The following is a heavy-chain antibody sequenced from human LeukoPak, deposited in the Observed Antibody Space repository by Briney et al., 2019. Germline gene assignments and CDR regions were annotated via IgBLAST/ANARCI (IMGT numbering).Heavy chain of an antibody. Sequence: PGGSLRLSWAASGFTFGSYAMGWVRQAPGKGMDWVSGISGSDGSTYYADSVKGRFTISRDNSKNTLYLQMNSLRAEDTAVYYCAKERSGIPAAANYWGQGTLVTVSS. J-gene: IGHJ4*02. V-gene: IGHV3-23*01. CDR1: GFTFGSYA. CDR2: ISGSDGST. D-gene: IGHD6-13*01. CDR3: AKERSGIPAAANY.